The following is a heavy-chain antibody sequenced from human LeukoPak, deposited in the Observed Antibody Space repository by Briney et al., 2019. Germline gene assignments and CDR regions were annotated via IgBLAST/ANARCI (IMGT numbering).Heavy chain of an antibody. CDR3: ATGKLWFGSAFDY. CDR2: ISSSGSTI. Sequence: GGPLRLSCVASGFTYRRYSMNWVRQAPGKGLEWVSYISSSGSTIYYADSVKGRFTISRDNAKNSLYLQMNSLRAEDTAVYYCATGKLWFGSAFDYWGQGTLVTFSS. D-gene: IGHD3-10*01. J-gene: IGHJ4*02. CDR1: GFTYRRYS. V-gene: IGHV3-48*04.